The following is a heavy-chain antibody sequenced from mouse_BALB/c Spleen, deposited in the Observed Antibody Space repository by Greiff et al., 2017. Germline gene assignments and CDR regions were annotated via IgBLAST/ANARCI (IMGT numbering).Heavy chain of an antibody. CDR2: ISSGGSYT. D-gene: IGHD2-1*01. CDR1: GFTFSSYA. J-gene: IGHJ4*01. CDR3: ARQRGNFYAMDY. Sequence: EVMLVESGGGLVKPGGSLKLSCAASGFTFSSYAMSWVRQTPEKRLEWVATISSGGSYTYYPDSVKGRSTISRDNAKNTLYLQMSSLRSEDTAMYYCARQRGNFYAMDYWGQGTSVTVSS. V-gene: IGHV5-9-1*01.